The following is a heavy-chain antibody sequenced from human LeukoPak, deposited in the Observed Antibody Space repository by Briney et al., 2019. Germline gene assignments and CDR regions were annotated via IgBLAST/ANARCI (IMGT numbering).Heavy chain of an antibody. D-gene: IGHD2-15*01. CDR2: IIPIFGTA. CDR3: ARAPLVVVAAKRYFDY. Sequence: ASVKVSCKASGGTFSSYAISWVRQAPGQGLKWMGGIIPIFGTANYAQKFQGRVTITTDESTSTAYMELSSLRSEDTAVYYCARAPLVVVAAKRYFDYWGQGTLVTVSS. CDR1: GGTFSSYA. V-gene: IGHV1-69*05. J-gene: IGHJ4*02.